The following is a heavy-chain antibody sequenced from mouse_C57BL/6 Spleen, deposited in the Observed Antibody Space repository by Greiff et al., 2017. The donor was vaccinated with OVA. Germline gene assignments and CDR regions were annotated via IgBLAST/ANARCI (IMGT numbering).Heavy chain of an antibody. Sequence: VQLQQPGAELVMPGASVKLSCKASGYTFTSYWMHWVKQRPGQGLEWIGEIDPSDSYTNYNQKFKGKSTLTVDKSSSTAYMQLSSLTSEDSAVYYCARIYYYGSSGVMDYWGQGTSVTVSS. J-gene: IGHJ4*01. CDR3: ARIYYYGSSGVMDY. D-gene: IGHD1-1*01. CDR2: IDPSDSYT. CDR1: GYTFTSYW. V-gene: IGHV1-69*01.